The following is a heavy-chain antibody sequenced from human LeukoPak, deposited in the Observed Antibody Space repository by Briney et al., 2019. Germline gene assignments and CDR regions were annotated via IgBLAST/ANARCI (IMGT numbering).Heavy chain of an antibody. CDR3: ARDEWELGDY. CDR2: IYYSGST. CDR1: GGSISSSSYH. Sequence: SETLSLTCTVSGGSISSSSYHWGWIRQPPGKGLEWIGSIYYSGSTHYNPSLKSRVTISVDMSTNQFSLRLSSVTAADTAVYYCARDEWELGDYWGQGTLVTVSS. J-gene: IGHJ4*02. D-gene: IGHD1-26*01. V-gene: IGHV4-39*07.